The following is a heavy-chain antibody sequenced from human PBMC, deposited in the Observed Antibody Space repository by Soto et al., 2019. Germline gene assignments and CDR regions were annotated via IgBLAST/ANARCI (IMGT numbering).Heavy chain of an antibody. J-gene: IGHJ2*01. CDR3: ARHVPYYDILTGYENNWYFDL. CDR1: GGPISSYY. D-gene: IGHD3-9*01. CDR2: IYYSGST. Sequence: PSETLSLTCTVSGGPISSYYWSWIRQPPGKGLEWIGYIYYSGSTNYNPSLKSRVTISVDTSKNQFSLKLSSVTAADTAVYYCARHVPYYDILTGYENNWYFDLWGRGTLVTVSS. V-gene: IGHV4-59*08.